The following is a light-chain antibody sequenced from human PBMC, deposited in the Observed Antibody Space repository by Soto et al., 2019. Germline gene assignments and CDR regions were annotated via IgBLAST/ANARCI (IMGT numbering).Light chain of an antibody. J-gene: IGKJ1*01. CDR2: GAT. Sequence: EIVLTQSPGTLSSSPGERATLSCRASQSVSSSFLAWYQQKPGQAPILLIYGATSSATGIPERFSGSGSGTDFTLTISRLEPEDFAVYYCQQYGSSPQTFGRGTKVEIK. V-gene: IGKV3-20*01. CDR3: QQYGSSPQT. CDR1: QSVSSSF.